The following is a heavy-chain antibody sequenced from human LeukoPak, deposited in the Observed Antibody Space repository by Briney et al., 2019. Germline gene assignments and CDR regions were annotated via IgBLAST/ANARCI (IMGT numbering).Heavy chain of an antibody. Sequence: GGSLRLSCAASGFTFNDYAMHWVRQGPGKGLEWVSGISWNSGFIGYADSVKGRFTISRDNAKNSLYLQMHSLRSEVMALYYCAKDRTDTSGSESGFDSWGQGTLVTVSS. CDR1: GFTFNDYA. J-gene: IGHJ4*02. D-gene: IGHD3-3*01. CDR3: AKDRTDTSGSESGFDS. CDR2: ISWNSGFI. V-gene: IGHV3-9*03.